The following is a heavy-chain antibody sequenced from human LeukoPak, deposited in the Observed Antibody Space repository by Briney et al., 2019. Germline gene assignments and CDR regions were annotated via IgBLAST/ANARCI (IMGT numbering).Heavy chain of an antibody. J-gene: IGHJ4*02. CDR3: AKDRFYDILPGYPDY. D-gene: IGHD3-9*01. CDR1: GFTLSSFV. CDR2: ISGSSGRT. Sequence: GGSLRLSCAASGFTLSSFVMSWVRQAPGKGLGWVSAISGSSGRTYYAAAVKGRFTVSRDISKNTVSLQMNRLRAEDTAMYHCAKDRFYDILPGYPDYWGQGTLVTDSS. V-gene: IGHV3-23*01.